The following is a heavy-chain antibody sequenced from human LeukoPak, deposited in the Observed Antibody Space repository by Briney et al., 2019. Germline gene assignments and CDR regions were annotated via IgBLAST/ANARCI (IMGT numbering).Heavy chain of an antibody. CDR3: ARDAKHIVVVTAIPHWFDP. V-gene: IGHV3-23*01. CDR2: ISGSGGST. J-gene: IGHJ5*02. CDR1: GFTFSSYA. Sequence: GSLRLSCAASGFTFSSYAMSWVRQAPGKGLEWVSAISGSGGSTYYADSVKGRFTISRDNSKNTLYLQMNSLRAEDTAVYYCARDAKHIVVVTAIPHWFDPWGQGTLVTVSS. D-gene: IGHD2-21*02.